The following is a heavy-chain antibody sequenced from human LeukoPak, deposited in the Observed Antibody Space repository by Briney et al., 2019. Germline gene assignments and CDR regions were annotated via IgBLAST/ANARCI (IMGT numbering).Heavy chain of an antibody. CDR1: GFTFSSYW. D-gene: IGHD5-18*01. J-gene: IGHJ4*02. CDR2: IKQDGSEK. Sequence: GGSLRLSCAASGFTFSSYWMSWVRQAPGKGLEWVANIKQDGSEKYYVDSVKGRFTISRDNAKNSLYLQMNSLRAEDTAVYYCARDVDTAISPLDYWGQGALVTVSS. V-gene: IGHV3-7*01. CDR3: ARDVDTAISPLDY.